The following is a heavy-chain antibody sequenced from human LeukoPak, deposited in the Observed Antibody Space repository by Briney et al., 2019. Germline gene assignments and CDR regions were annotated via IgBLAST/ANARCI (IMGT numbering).Heavy chain of an antibody. V-gene: IGHV3-21*01. CDR2: ISSSSSYI. CDR3: ARDRLMGEYSSGYYLDY. D-gene: IGHD3-22*01. CDR1: GFTFSSYS. J-gene: IGHJ4*02. Sequence: GGSLRLSCAASGFTFSSYSMKSVRQAPGNGLEWVSSISSSSSYIYYADSVKGRFTISRDNAKNSLYLQMNSLRAEDTAVYYCARDRLMGEYSSGYYLDYWGQGTLVTVSS.